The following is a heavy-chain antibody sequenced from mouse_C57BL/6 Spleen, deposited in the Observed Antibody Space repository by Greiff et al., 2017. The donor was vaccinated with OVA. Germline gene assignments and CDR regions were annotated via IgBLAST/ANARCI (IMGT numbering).Heavy chain of an antibody. CDR2: ISDGGRYT. V-gene: IGHV5-4*01. CDR1: GFTFSSYA. D-gene: IGHD1-1*01. Sequence: EVKLVESGGGLVKPGGSLKLSCAASGFTFSSYAMSWVRQTPEKRLEWVATISDGGRYTYYPDNVKGRFTISRDNAKNNLYLQMSHLKSEDTAMYYCARDDYYGTSYGGFAYWGQGTLVTVSA. CDR3: ARDDYYGTSYGGFAY. J-gene: IGHJ3*01.